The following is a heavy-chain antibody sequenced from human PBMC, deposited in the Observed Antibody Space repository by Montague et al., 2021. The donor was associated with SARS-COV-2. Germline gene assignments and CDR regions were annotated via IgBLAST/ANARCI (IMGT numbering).Heavy chain of an antibody. CDR2: INHSGST. CDR1: GGSFSGYY. V-gene: IGHV4-34*01. J-gene: IGHJ3*01. CDR3: SIAMVLGFSRVFDF. Sequence: SETLSLTCAVYGGSFSGYYWCWIRQPPGKGLEWIGEINHSGSTNCNPSLKSRVTISVDTSKNQFSLKLSSVTAADTAVYYCSIAMVLGFSRVFDFWGQGTMVTVSS. D-gene: IGHD3-10*01.